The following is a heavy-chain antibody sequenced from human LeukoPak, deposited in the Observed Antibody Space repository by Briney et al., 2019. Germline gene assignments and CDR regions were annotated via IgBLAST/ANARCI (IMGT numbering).Heavy chain of an antibody. CDR2: INHSGST. CDR3: ARRWSNYGMDV. J-gene: IGHJ6*02. CDR1: GGSFSGYY. V-gene: IGHV4-34*01. Sequence: PSETLSLTCAVYGGSFSGYYWSWIRQPPGKGLEWIGEINHSGSTNYNPSLKSRVTISVDTSKNQFSLKLSSVTAADTAVYYCARRWSNYGMDVWGQGTTVTVSS. D-gene: IGHD4-23*01.